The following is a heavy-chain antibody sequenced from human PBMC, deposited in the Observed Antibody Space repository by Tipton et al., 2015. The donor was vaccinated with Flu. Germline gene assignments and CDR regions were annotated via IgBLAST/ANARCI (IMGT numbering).Heavy chain of an antibody. Sequence: LRLSCTVSGGSISSGSYYWSWIRQPAGKGLEWIGRIYTSGSTIYNPSLRSRVTISIDTSKDQFSLRLSSVTAADTAVYYCAREYDGSDYYDSASLDPWGQGTLVTLSS. J-gene: IGHJ5*02. D-gene: IGHD3-22*01. CDR1: GGSISSGSYY. CDR2: IYTSGST. V-gene: IGHV4-61*02. CDR3: AREYDGSDYYDSASLDP.